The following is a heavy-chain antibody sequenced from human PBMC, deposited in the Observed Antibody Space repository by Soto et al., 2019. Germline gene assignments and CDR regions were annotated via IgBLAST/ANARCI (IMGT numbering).Heavy chain of an antibody. V-gene: IGHV4-39*01. CDR1: GGSISSSSYY. CDR2: IYYSGST. CDR3: ARLCVVTRNQLYYYGMDV. Sequence: QLQLQESGPGLVKPSETLSLTCTVSGGSISSSSYYWGWIRQPPGKGLVWIGSIYYSGSTYYNPSLKSRVTISVDTSKNQFSLKLSSVTAEDTAVYYCARLCVVTRNQLYYYGMDVWGQGTTVTVSS. D-gene: IGHD2-21*02. J-gene: IGHJ6*02.